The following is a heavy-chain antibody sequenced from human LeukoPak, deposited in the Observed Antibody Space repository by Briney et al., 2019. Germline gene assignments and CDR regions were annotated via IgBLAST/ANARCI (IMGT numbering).Heavy chain of an antibody. Sequence: SETLSLTCSVSGGSISSYYWTWIRQPPGKGLEWIGNIYDSGNTNSNSSLKSRVTISVDTSKSQFSLRLNSVTAADTAVYYCAREQWGLVDHWGQGTLVTVSS. V-gene: IGHV4-59*01. CDR1: GGSISSYY. CDR2: IYDSGNT. J-gene: IGHJ5*02. D-gene: IGHD1-26*01. CDR3: AREQWGLVDH.